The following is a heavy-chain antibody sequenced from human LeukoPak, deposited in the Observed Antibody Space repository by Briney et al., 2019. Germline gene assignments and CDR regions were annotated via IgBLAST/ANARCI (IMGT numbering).Heavy chain of an antibody. Sequence: ASVKVSCKPSGYTFTSYDINWVRQATGQGLECMGWMNPNRGNTGYAQKFQGRVTMTRNTSISTAYMALSSLRSEDTAVYYCARAGSGWYGVDYWGQGTLVTVSS. V-gene: IGHV1-8*01. J-gene: IGHJ4*02. CDR2: MNPNRGNT. D-gene: IGHD6-19*01. CDR3: ARAGSGWYGVDY. CDR1: GYTFTSYD.